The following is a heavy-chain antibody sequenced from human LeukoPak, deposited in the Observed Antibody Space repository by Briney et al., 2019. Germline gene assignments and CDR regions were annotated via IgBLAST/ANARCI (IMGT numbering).Heavy chain of an antibody. D-gene: IGHD1-1*01. CDR2: IYYSGST. J-gene: IGHJ4*02. CDR3: ARQEGTYFDY. Sequence: PSETLSLTCTVSGGSISSYYWSWIRQPPGKGLGWIGYIYYSGSTNYNPSLKSRVTISVDTSKNQFSLKLSSVTAADTAVYYCARQEGTYFDYWGQGTLVTVSS. V-gene: IGHV4-59*08. CDR1: GGSISSYY.